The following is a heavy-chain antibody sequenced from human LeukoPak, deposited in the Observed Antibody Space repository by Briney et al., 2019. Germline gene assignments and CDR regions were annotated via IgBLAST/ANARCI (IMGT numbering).Heavy chain of an antibody. D-gene: IGHD3-10*01. CDR1: GFTFSSYS. V-gene: IGHV3-53*01. J-gene: IGHJ6*03. CDR2: IYKNAIT. CDR3: ARSLRVRGVPDYMDV. Sequence: QPGGSLRLSCAASGFTFSSYSMNWVRQALGKGLEWVSVIYKNAITYYADTVKGRFTISRDNSKNMLYLQMNSLRADDTAVYYCARSLRVRGVPDYMDVWGKGTTVTISS.